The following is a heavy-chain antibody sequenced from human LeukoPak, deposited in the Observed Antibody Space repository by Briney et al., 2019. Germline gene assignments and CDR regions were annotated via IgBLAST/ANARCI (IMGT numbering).Heavy chain of an antibody. Sequence: GSLRLSCSASGFTLSSYSMNWVRQAPGKGLEWVSSISSSSSYIYYADSVKGRFTISRDNAKNSLYLQMNSLRAEDTAVYYCASGSYGQFDYWGQGTLVTVSS. CDR3: ASGSYGQFDY. D-gene: IGHD5-18*01. V-gene: IGHV3-21*01. CDR1: GFTLSSYS. J-gene: IGHJ4*02. CDR2: ISSSSSYI.